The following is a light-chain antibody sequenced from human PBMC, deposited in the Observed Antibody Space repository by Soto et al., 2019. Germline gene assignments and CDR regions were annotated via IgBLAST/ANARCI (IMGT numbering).Light chain of an antibody. Sequence: DIQMTQSPSTLSASVGDRVTITCRANQGISTSLAWYQQKAGKAPKLLIYKASSLDIGVPSRFSCIASGTPFTITITSLHPDDHPTYYSPQHHRLPHTFGQGTKV. CDR2: KAS. CDR1: QGISTS. V-gene: IGKV1-5*03. CDR3: PQHHRLPHT. J-gene: IGKJ2*01.